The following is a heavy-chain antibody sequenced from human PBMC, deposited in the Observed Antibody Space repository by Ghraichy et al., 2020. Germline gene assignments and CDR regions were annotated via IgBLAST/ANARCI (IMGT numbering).Heavy chain of an antibody. V-gene: IGHV3-21*01. D-gene: IGHD6-19*01. CDR1: GFTFSSYS. Sequence: GGSLRLSCAASGFTFSSYSMNWVRQAPGKGLEWVSSISSSSSYIYYADSVKGRFTISRDNAKNSLYLQMNSLRADDTAVYYCARDMGAVAGTVLGYWGQGTLVTVSS. CDR2: ISSSSSYI. J-gene: IGHJ4*02. CDR3: ARDMGAVAGTVLGY.